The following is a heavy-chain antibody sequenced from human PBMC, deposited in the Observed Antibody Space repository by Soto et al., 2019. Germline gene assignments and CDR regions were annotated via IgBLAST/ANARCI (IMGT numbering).Heavy chain of an antibody. CDR3: ARYFSRPWDYYRYTDV. CDR1: GGSISSYY. CDR2: IYYSGST. D-gene: IGHD3-3*02. J-gene: IGHJ6*03. Sequence: PSETLSLTCTVSGGSISSYYCSWIRQPPGKGLEWIGYIYYSGSTNYNPSLKSRVTISVDTSKNQFSLQLSSVTAADTAVYYCARYFSRPWDYYRYTDVRGTGTT. V-gene: IGHV4-59*08.